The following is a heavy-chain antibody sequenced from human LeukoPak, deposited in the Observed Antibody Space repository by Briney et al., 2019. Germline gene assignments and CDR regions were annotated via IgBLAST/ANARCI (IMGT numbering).Heavy chain of an antibody. Sequence: PGGSLRLSCAASGFTFSSYWMSWVRQAPGKGLEWVANIKQDGSEKYYVDSVKGRFTISRDNVKNSLYLQMNSLRAEDTAVYYCARKGGATTYGYYYYYMDVWGKGTTVTISS. D-gene: IGHD1-26*01. CDR2: IKQDGSEK. V-gene: IGHV3-7*01. CDR3: ARKGGATTYGYYYYYMDV. CDR1: GFTFSSYW. J-gene: IGHJ6*03.